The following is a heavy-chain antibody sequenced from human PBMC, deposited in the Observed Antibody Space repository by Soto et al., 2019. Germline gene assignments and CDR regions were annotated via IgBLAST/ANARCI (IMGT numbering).Heavy chain of an antibody. CDR2: IYSGGST. V-gene: IGHV3-66*01. D-gene: IGHD3-10*01. Sequence: EVQLVESGGGLVQPGGSLRLSCAASGFTVSSNYMSWVRQAPGKGLAWVSVIYSGGSTYYADSVKVRFTISRDNSTNTPYLHLNSLRAENMAVYYCARDLTYGSRRYLYYYGMDVWGQGTTVTVS. CDR1: GFTVSSNY. CDR3: ARDLTYGSRRYLYYYGMDV. J-gene: IGHJ6*02.